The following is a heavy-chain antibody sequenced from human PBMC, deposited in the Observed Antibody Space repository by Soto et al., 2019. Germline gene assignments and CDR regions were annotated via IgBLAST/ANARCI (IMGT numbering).Heavy chain of an antibody. CDR1: GFTFSSYA. V-gene: IGHV3-30-3*01. J-gene: IGHJ3*02. CDR3: ARDPPEEAAGDAFDI. CDR2: ISYDGSNK. D-gene: IGHD6-13*01. Sequence: GGSLRLSCAASGFTFSSYAMHWVRQAPGKGLEWVAVISYDGSNKYYADSVKGRFTISRDNSKNTLYLQMNSLRAEDTAGYYCARDPPEEAAGDAFDIWGQGTMVTVSS.